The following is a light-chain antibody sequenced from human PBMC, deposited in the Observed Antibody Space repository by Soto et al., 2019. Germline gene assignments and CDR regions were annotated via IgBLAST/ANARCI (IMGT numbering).Light chain of an antibody. Sequence: QAVVTQPPSVSGAPGQRVTISCTGSSSNIGAGYDVHWYQQLPGTAPKLLIYGNNTRPSGVPDRFSGSKSGTSASLAITGLQAEDEADYYCQSYDSSLSVHVVFGGGTKLTVL. CDR2: GNN. CDR1: SSNIGAGYD. J-gene: IGLJ2*01. V-gene: IGLV1-40*01. CDR3: QSYDSSLSVHVV.